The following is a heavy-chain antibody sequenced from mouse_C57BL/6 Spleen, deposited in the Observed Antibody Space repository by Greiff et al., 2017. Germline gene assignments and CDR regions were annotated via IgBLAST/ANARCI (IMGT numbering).Heavy chain of an antibody. CDR1: GYTFTSYW. J-gene: IGHJ1*03. D-gene: IGHD1-1*01. CDR2: INPSSGYT. V-gene: IGHV1-7*01. Sequence: QVQLKESGAELAKPGASVKLSCKASGYTFTSYWMHWVKQRPGQGLEWIGYINPSSGYTKYNQKFKDKATLTADKSSSTAYMQLSSLTYEDSAVYYGANYYGSIYWYFDVWGTGTTVTVSS. CDR3: ANYYGSIYWYFDV.